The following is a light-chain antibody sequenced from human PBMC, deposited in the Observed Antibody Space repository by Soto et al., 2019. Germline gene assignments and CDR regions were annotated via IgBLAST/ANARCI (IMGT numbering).Light chain of an antibody. CDR1: QGISSY. V-gene: IGKV1-9*01. CDR2: AAS. Sequence: DIQMTQSPSALSASIGDRVSITCRASQGISSYLAWYQQKPGKAPKLLIYAASTLQSGVPSRFSGSGSGTEFTLTISSLQPEDFATYYCQQLNSYPRTFGQGTRLENK. J-gene: IGKJ5*01. CDR3: QQLNSYPRT.